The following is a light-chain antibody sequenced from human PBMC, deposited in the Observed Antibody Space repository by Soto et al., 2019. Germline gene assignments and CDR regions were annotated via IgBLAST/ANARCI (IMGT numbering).Light chain of an antibody. Sequence: ILMTQSPATLSVSPGERATLSCRASQSVSNNLAWSQQKPGPAPRLLIYAASTTATGIPARFSGSGSGTELTLTISGLQSEDVAVYYCQQYNNWPPWTCGQGTKGEIK. CDR2: AAS. V-gene: IGKV3-15*01. CDR1: QSVSNN. CDR3: QQYNNWPPWT. J-gene: IGKJ1*01.